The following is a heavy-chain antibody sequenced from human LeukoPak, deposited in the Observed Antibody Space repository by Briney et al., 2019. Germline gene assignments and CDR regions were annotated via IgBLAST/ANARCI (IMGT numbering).Heavy chain of an antibody. CDR2: TYYRSKWYD. V-gene: IGHV6-1*01. CDR1: GDIVSSNSAA. Sequence: SQTLSLTCAISGDIVSSNSAAWNWIRQSPSRGLEWLGRTYYRSKWYDDYAVSVKSRIAINPDTSKNQVSLQLKSVTPEDTAVYYCARDLGRWATGVLDLWGRGTLVTVSS. D-gene: IGHD3-16*01. CDR3: ARDLGRWATGVLDL. J-gene: IGHJ2*01.